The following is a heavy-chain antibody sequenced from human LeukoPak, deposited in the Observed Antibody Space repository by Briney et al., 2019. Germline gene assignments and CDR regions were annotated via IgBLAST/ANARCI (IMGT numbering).Heavy chain of an antibody. CDR1: GGTSANYP. Sequence: APLRASSKASGGTSANYPLSWGRQALGQGLEWMGGIFPVFGAANSAQNFHGRVTIATGESPNTVSMEWDSLTSEAPARYYGARAADGNNFYYWGQGTLGTGSS. CDR3: ARAADGNNFYY. V-gene: IGHV1-69*05. D-gene: IGHD6-13*01. J-gene: IGHJ4*02. CDR2: IFPVFGAA.